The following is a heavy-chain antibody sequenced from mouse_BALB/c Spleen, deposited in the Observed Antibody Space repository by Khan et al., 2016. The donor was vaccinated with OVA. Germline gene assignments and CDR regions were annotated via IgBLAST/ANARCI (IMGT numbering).Heavy chain of an antibody. CDR2: IWAGGSQ. CDR1: GFSLTSYG. CDR3: ARFYDPYYALDY. J-gene: IGHJ4*01. V-gene: IGHV2-9*02. D-gene: IGHD2-3*01. Sequence: QVQLKESGPGLVAPSQSLSITCTASGFSLTSYGVNWVRQPPGKGLEWLGDIWAGGSQNYNSALLSRLSITKDNSQCTVFLKMNSLQTDDTAMYYCARFYDPYYALDYWGQGTSVTVSS.